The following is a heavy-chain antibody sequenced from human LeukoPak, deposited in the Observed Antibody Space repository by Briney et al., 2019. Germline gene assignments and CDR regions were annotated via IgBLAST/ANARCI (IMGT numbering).Heavy chain of an antibody. Sequence: ASVKVSCKASGYTFTGYYMHWVRQAPGQGLEWIGWINPNSGGTNYAQKFQGRVTMTRDTSISTAYMELSRLRSDDTAVYYCARDTVTTRTFDYWGQETLVTVSS. D-gene: IGHD4-17*01. CDR3: ARDTVTTRTFDY. CDR1: GYTFTGYY. V-gene: IGHV1-2*02. CDR2: INPNSGGT. J-gene: IGHJ4*02.